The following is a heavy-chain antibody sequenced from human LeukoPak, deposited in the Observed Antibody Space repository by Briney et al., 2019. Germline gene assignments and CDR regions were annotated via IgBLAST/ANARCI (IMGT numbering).Heavy chain of an antibody. J-gene: IGHJ3*02. Sequence: ASVKVSCKASGYTFTSYGIRWVRQAPGQGLEWMGWISAYNGNTNYAQKLQGRVTMTTDTSTSTAYMELRSLRSDDTAVYYCARYEYSGYDFRFGAFDIWGQGTMVTVSS. CDR1: GYTFTSYG. CDR3: ARYEYSGYDFRFGAFDI. D-gene: IGHD5-12*01. V-gene: IGHV1-18*01. CDR2: ISAYNGNT.